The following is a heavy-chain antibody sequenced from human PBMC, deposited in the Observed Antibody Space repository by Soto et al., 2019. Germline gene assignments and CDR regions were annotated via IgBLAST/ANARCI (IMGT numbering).Heavy chain of an antibody. CDR2: ISGSGGST. D-gene: IGHD3-9*01. CDR1: GFTFSSYA. V-gene: IGHV3-23*01. CDR3: AKYSRAYDILTGYYFYYGMDV. Sequence: GSLRLSCAASGFTFSSYAMSWVRQAPGKGLEWVSAISGSGGSTYYADSVKGRFTISRDNSKNTLYLQMNSLRAEDTAVYYCAKYSRAYDILTGYYFYYGMDVWGQGTTVTVSS. J-gene: IGHJ6*02.